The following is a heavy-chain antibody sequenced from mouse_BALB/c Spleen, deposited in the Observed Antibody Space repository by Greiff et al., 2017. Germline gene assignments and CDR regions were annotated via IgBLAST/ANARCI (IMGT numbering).Heavy chain of an antibody. V-gene: IGHV2-9*02. CDR1: GFSLTSYG. Sequence: VKLMESGPGLVAPSQSLSITCTVSGFSLTSYGVHWVRQPPGKGLEWLGVIWAGGSTNYNSALMSRLSISKDNSKSQVFLKMNSLQTDDTAMYYCARQYGSSYSYAMDYWGQGTSVTVSS. CDR2: IWAGGST. J-gene: IGHJ4*01. D-gene: IGHD1-1*01. CDR3: ARQYGSSYSYAMDY.